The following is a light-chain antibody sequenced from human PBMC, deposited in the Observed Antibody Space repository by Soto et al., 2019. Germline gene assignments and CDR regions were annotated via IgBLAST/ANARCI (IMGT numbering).Light chain of an antibody. Sequence: VLTQSAGTVSLSPEERATLSCRASQSVSSSYLAWYQQKPGQAPRLLIYGASSRATGIPDRFSGSGSGTDFTLTISRLEPEDFAVYYCQQYGSSLWTFGQGIKVDIK. CDR3: QQYGSSLWT. CDR2: GAS. CDR1: QSVSSSY. J-gene: IGKJ1*01. V-gene: IGKV3-20*01.